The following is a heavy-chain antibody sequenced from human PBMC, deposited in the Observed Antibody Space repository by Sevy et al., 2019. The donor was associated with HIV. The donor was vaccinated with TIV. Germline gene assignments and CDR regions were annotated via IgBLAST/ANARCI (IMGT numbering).Heavy chain of an antibody. J-gene: IGHJ4*02. D-gene: IGHD3-22*01. CDR2: ISAYNCNT. V-gene: IGHV1-18*01. Sequence: AAVKVSCKASDYTFSTQGFNWVRQAPRQGLEWMGWISAYNCNTKYAQKFQGRVTMTTDTSTSTAYMELRSLTSDDTAVYYCARDWAPGYYYDAIGVKRDYYFDYWGQGTLVTVSS. CDR1: DYTFSTQG. CDR3: ARDWAPGYYYDAIGVKRDYYFDY.